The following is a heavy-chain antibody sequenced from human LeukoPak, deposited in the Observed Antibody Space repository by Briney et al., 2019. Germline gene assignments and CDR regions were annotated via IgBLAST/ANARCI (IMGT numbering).Heavy chain of an antibody. J-gene: IGHJ4*02. CDR2: IYYSGST. CDR3: ARVLSYYGDYDPFDY. D-gene: IGHD4-17*01. Sequence: SETLSLTCTVSGGSISSSSYYWGWIRQPPGKGLEWIGSIYYSGSTYYNPSLKSRVTISVDTSKNQFSLKLSSVTAADTAVYYCARVLSYYGDYDPFDYWGQGTLVTVSS. CDR1: GGSISSSSYY. V-gene: IGHV4-39*01.